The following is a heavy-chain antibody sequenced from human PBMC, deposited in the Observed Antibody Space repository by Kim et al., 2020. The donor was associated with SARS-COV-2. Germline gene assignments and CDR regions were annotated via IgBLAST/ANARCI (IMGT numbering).Heavy chain of an antibody. CDR3: AKDVIAVAPYYFDY. V-gene: IGHV3-33*06. J-gene: IGHJ4*02. CDR2: IWYDGSNK. CDR1: GFTFSSYA. Sequence: GGSLRLSCAASGFTFSSYAMHWVRQAPGKGLEWVAVIWYDGSNKYYADSVKGRFTISRDNSKNTLYLQMNSLRAEDTAVYYCAKDVIAVAPYYFDYWGQGTLVTVSS. D-gene: IGHD6-19*01.